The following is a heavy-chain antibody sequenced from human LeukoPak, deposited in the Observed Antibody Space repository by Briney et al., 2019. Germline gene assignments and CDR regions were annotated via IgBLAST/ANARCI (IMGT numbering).Heavy chain of an antibody. CDR3: ARGGSNNHYYHSNSGVALVY. V-gene: IGHV4-34*01. Sequence: SETLSFTCAVYGGSFSGYYWSWIRQPPGKGLEWIGEINHSGSTNYNPSLKSRVTISVDTSKNQFSLKLSSVTAADTAVYYCARGGSNNHYYHSNSGVALVYWGQGTLVTVSS. CDR1: GGSFSGYY. D-gene: IGHD3-22*01. CDR2: INHSGST. J-gene: IGHJ4*02.